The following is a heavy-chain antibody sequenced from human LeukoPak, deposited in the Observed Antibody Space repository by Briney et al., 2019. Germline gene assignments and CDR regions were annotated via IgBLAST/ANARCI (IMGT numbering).Heavy chain of an antibody. CDR2: TGPDGKKT. V-gene: IGHV3-33*01. CDR1: GFTFNRYG. D-gene: IGHD2-15*01. J-gene: IGHJ6*03. Sequence: GGSLRLSCAASGFTFNRYGMHWVRQAPGKGLEWVAFTGPDGKKTFYGDSLNGRFTISRDNFEDTVFLQMNTMRAEDTAVDYCARQMVEGQQNYYMDVWGNGTTVTVSS. CDR3: ARQMVEGQQNYYMDV.